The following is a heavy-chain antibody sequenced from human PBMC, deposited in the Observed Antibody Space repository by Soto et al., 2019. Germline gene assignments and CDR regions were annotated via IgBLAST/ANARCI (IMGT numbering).Heavy chain of an antibody. J-gene: IGHJ4*02. D-gene: IGHD2-2*01. CDR2: ISTDGSST. CDR3: ARATGSNHPFDY. V-gene: IGHV3-74*01. CDR1: GFTFSTYW. Sequence: GGSLRLSCAATGFTFSTYWMHWVRQGPGKGLVWVSRISTDGSSTTYADTVKGRFTISRDNAKNTLYLQMNSLRAEDMAVYYCARATGSNHPFDYWGQGSLVTVSS.